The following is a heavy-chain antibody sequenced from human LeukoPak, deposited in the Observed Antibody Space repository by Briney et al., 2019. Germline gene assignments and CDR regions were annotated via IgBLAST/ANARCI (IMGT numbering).Heavy chain of an antibody. Sequence: ASVKVSCKASGYTFTSYGISWVRQAPGQGLEWMGWFSAYNGNTNYAQKLQGRVTMTTDTSTSTAYMELRSLRSDDTAVYYCARGPKYNWNYGYYYYYMDVWGKGTTVTVSS. V-gene: IGHV1-18*01. D-gene: IGHD1-7*01. J-gene: IGHJ6*03. CDR3: ARGPKYNWNYGYYYYYMDV. CDR1: GYTFTSYG. CDR2: FSAYNGNT.